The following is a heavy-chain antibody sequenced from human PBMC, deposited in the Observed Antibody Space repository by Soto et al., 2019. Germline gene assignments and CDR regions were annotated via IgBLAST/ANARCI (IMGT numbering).Heavy chain of an antibody. J-gene: IGHJ5*02. V-gene: IGHV4-34*01. D-gene: IGHD2-2*01. Sequence: SETLSLTCAVYGGSFSGYYWSWIRQPPGKGREWIGAINHSGSTNYNPSLQSRVTISVDTSKFQFSLKLSSVTAAVTAVYYFARGEKLLWKDWFDPWGQGTLVT. CDR2: INHSGST. CDR3: ARGEKLLWKDWFDP. CDR1: GGSFSGYY.